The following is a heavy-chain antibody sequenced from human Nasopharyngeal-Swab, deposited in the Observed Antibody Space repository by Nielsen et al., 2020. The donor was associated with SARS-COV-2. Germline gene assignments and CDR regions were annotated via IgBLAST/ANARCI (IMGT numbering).Heavy chain of an antibody. CDR1: GFTFSSYS. CDR3: ARGSDTALYYFDS. J-gene: IGHJ4*02. CDR2: ISGTGSYI. Sequence: GGSLRLSCAASGFTFSSYSINWVRQAPGKGLEWVSSISGTGSYIYYADSVKGRFTISRDNAKNSLYLQMNGLRAEDTAVYYCARGSDTALYYFDSWGQGTLVTVSS. V-gene: IGHV3-21*01. D-gene: IGHD5-18*01.